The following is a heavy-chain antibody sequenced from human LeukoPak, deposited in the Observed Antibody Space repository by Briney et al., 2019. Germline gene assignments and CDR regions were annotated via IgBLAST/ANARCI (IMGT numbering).Heavy chain of an antibody. CDR2: ISAYSGNT. D-gene: IGHD4-23*01. Sequence: ASVKVSCKASGYPFTSYGINWVRQAPGQGLEWMGWISAYSGNTNYAQKFQDRVTMTTDTSTGTVYMDLRSLRSDDTAVYYCARDPTGYGGNSGAFDIWGQGTMVTVSS. CDR1: GYPFTSYG. CDR3: ARDPTGYGGNSGAFDI. V-gene: IGHV1-18*01. J-gene: IGHJ3*02.